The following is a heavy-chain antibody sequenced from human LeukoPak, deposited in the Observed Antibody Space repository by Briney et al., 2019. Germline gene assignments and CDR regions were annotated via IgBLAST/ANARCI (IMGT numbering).Heavy chain of an antibody. J-gene: IGHJ4*02. Sequence: GGSLRLSCTASGFTFGDYAMSWFRQAPGKGLEWVSAISGSGGSTYYAGSVKGRFTISRDNSKNTLYLQMNSLRAEDTAVYYCAKDHSSSWYVFGHWGQGTLVTVSS. CDR3: AKDHSSSWYVFGH. V-gene: IGHV3-23*01. CDR2: ISGSGGST. D-gene: IGHD6-13*01. CDR1: GFTFGDYA.